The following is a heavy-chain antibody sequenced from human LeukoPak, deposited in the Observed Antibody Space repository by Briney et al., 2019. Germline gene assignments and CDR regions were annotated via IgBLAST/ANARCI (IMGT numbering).Heavy chain of an antibody. CDR2: ISGSGGST. D-gene: IGHD6-13*01. V-gene: IGHV3-23*01. CDR1: GFTFSSYA. J-gene: IGHJ4*02. Sequence: GGSLRLSCAASGFTFSSYAMSWVRQAPGKGLEWVSGISGSGGSTYYADSVKGRFTISRDNSKNTLYLQMNSLRAEDTAVYYCTKPKYSSSWYCDHWGQGTLVTVSS. CDR3: TKPKYSSSWYCDH.